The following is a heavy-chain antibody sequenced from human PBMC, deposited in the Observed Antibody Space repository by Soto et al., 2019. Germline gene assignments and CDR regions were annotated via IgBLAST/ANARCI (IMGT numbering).Heavy chain of an antibody. J-gene: IGHJ4*02. CDR2: ISSSGSTI. Sequence: GGSLRLSCAASGFTFSDYYMSWIRQAPGKGLEWVSYISSSGSTIYYADSVKGRSTISRDNAKNSLYLQMNSLRAEDTAVYYCARRPTLQKYSYGLFDYWGQGTLVTVSS. D-gene: IGHD5-18*01. CDR1: GFTFSDYY. V-gene: IGHV3-11*01. CDR3: ARRPTLQKYSYGLFDY.